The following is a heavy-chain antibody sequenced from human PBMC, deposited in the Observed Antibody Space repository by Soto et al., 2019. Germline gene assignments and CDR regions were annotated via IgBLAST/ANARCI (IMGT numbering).Heavy chain of an antibody. V-gene: IGHV3-33*01. J-gene: IGHJ6*03. CDR2: IWYDGSNK. Sequence: PGGSVRLSCAASGFTFSSYGMDWVRQAPGKGLEWVAVIWYDGSNKYYADSVKGRFTISRDNSKNTLYLQMNSLRAEDTAVYYCARVTSPPYLSAGPYYYYYMDVFSKRTTLTVSS. D-gene: IGHD6-13*01. CDR3: ARVTSPPYLSAGPYYYYYMDV. CDR1: GFTFSSYG.